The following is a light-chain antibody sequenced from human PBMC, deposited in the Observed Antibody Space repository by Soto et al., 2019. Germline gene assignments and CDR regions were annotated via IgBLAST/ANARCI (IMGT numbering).Light chain of an antibody. CDR2: LAS. CDR3: QQLESDPPRT. CDR1: QDISNY. J-gene: IGKJ1*01. Sequence: IQLTQSPSSLSASVGDRVTVTCRASQDISNYLAWYQQSPGRAPKLLIYLASTLESGVPSRFSGSGSGTDFTLTISSLQPEDFATYYCQQLESDPPRTFGQGTRVEIK. V-gene: IGKV1-9*01.